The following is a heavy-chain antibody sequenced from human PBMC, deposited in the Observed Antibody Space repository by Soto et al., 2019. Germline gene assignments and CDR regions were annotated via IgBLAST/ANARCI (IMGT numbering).Heavy chain of an antibody. CDR3: ATLGDVAGTVRFDP. Sequence: QVQLVQSGAEVKKPGSSVKVSCKASGGTFSSYTITWVRQAPGQGLEWMGRIIPILGIPNYAQKFQGRVTITADKSTSTVYMELSSLRSEDTAVYYCATLGDVAGTVRFDPWGQGTLVTVSS. CDR2: IIPILGIP. D-gene: IGHD6-19*01. J-gene: IGHJ5*02. CDR1: GGTFSSYT. V-gene: IGHV1-69*02.